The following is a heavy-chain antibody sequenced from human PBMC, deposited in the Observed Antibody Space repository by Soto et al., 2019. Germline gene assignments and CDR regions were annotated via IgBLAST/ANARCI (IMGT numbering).Heavy chain of an antibody. CDR2: ISAGGAGT. CDR3: ARGLSSWPNFDY. J-gene: IGHJ4*02. D-gene: IGHD6-13*01. V-gene: IGHV3-23*01. Sequence: EVQLLESGGGLVQPGGSLRLSCVASGFTFRSYAMTWVRQAPGKGLEWVSGISAGGAGTYYADSVKGRFTISRDNSKNTVYLQINSLRADDRAVYYCARGLSSWPNFDYWGQGTLVTVSA. CDR1: GFTFRSYA.